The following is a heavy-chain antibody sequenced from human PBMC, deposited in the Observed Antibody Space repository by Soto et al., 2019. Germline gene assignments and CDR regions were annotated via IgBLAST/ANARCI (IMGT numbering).Heavy chain of an antibody. Sequence: GGSLRLSCAASGFTFSSYAMSWVRQAPGKGLEWVSAIGASGAGTYYAEYVKGRFTISRDNSKNTLYLQMNSLRAEETAVYYCALRKTGSYFDYWGQGTLVTVYS. D-gene: IGHD1-26*01. CDR2: IGASGAGT. V-gene: IGHV3-23*01. J-gene: IGHJ4*02. CDR3: ALRKTGSYFDY. CDR1: GFTFSSYA.